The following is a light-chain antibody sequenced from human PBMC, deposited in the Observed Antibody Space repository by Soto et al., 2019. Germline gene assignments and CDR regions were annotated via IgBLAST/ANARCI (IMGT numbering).Light chain of an antibody. J-gene: IGKJ4*01. CDR1: QSVSSN. CDR3: QQYNNLTLT. Sequence: EIVMTQSPATLSVSPGERATLSCRASQSVSSNLAWYQQKPGQAPRLLIYGASTRATGIPARFSGSGSGTEFTLNISSLQSEDFAVYYCQQYNNLTLTFGGGTKVEIK. V-gene: IGKV3-15*01. CDR2: GAS.